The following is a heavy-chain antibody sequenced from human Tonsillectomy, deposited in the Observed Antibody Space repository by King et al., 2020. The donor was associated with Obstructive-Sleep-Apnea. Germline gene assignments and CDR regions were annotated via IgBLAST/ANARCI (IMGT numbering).Heavy chain of an antibody. CDR1: GFTFSSFS. D-gene: IGHD6-19*01. CDR3: AKEGPIAVAPSFYYGMDV. Sequence: VQLVESGGGLVQPGGSLRLSCAASGFTFSSFSMTWVRQAPGKGLEWVSTVGGSGSGGSTHYPDSGKGRFTISRDDSTNSLFPPMSSLRVDDTAGYYCAKEGPIAVAPSFYYGMDVWGQGTTVTVSS. J-gene: IGHJ6*02. V-gene: IGHV3-23*04. CDR2: VGGSGSGGST.